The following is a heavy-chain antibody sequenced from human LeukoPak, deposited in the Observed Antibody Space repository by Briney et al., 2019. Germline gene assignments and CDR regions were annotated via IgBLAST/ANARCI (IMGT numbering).Heavy chain of an antibody. Sequence: SETLSLTCSVSGGSISSYYWSWIRQPPGKGLEWIGEINHSGSINYNSSLKSRVTISVDTSKNQFSLKLGSVTAADTAVYYCARRMGRRFGERYYYYHYMDVWGKGTTVTISS. D-gene: IGHD3-10*01. V-gene: IGHV4-34*01. CDR1: GGSISSYY. J-gene: IGHJ6*03. CDR2: INHSGSI. CDR3: ARRMGRRFGERYYYYHYMDV.